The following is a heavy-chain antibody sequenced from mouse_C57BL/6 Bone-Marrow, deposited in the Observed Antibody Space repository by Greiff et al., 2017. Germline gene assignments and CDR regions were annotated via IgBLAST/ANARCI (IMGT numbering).Heavy chain of an antibody. J-gene: IGHJ4*01. Sequence: EVQLVESGPGLVKPSQSLSLTCSVTGYSITSGYYWNWIRQFPGNKLEWMGYISYDGSNNYNPSLKNRISITRDTSKNQFFLKLNSVTTEDTATYYCARAPGDAMDYWGQGTSVTVSS. CDR2: ISYDGSN. V-gene: IGHV3-6*01. CDR1: GYSITSGYY. CDR3: ARAPGDAMDY.